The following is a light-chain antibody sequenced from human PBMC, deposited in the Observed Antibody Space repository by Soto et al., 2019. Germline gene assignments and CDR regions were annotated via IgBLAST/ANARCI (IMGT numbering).Light chain of an antibody. CDR1: NSDVGSYNF. CDR2: AVN. Sequence: ALTQPASVSGAPGQSITISCIGTNSDVGSYNFVSWYQQDPGKAPKLILYAVNKWPSGVSNRFSGSKSGDTASPTLSTLQDEEGAEYSCCSHETSYTYVFGSGTKFT. CDR3: CSHETSYTYV. J-gene: IGLJ1*01. V-gene: IGLV2-23*02.